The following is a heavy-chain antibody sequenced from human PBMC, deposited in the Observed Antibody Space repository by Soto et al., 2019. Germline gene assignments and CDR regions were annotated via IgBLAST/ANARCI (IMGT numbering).Heavy chain of an antibody. Sequence: SETLSLTCTVSGGSISSSSYFWDWIRQPPGKGLEWIGSIHYTGSTYYNPSLQSRVTISVDTSKNRFSLKLTSVTAADTAVYYCARQRAVAARPVWFDPWGQGTLVTVSS. J-gene: IGHJ5*02. V-gene: IGHV4-39*01. D-gene: IGHD6-6*01. CDR3: ARQRAVAARPVWFDP. CDR2: IHYTGST. CDR1: GGSISSSSYF.